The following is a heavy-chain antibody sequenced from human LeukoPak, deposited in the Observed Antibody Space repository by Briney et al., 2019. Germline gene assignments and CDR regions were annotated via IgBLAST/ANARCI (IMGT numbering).Heavy chain of an antibody. V-gene: IGHV1-18*01. J-gene: IGHJ4*02. Sequence: ASVKVSCKASGYPFISYGITWVRQAPGQGLEWMGWISAYHGNTKYAQKFQGRLTMTTDTSTNTAYMELSSLRSEDTAVYYCARTAGYYDWEYYDYWGQGTLVTVSS. CDR3: ARTAGYYDWEYYDY. CDR2: ISAYHGNT. CDR1: GYPFISYG. D-gene: IGHD3-22*01.